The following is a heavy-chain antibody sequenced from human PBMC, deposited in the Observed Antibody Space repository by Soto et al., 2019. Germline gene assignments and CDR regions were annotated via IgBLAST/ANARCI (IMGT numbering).Heavy chain of an antibody. D-gene: IGHD3-10*01. CDR3: AMYYGHGQDY. Sequence: QVQLHQSGPGLVKPSETLSLTCSVSGASVTNYYWSWIRQSPGKGLEWIGYISYGGTTNFNSSLKGRVTVSVDMSKNQFSLTLNSVTAADTAVYYCAMYYGHGQDYWGQGNLVTVSS. CDR2: ISYGGTT. CDR1: GASVTNYY. V-gene: IGHV4-59*02. J-gene: IGHJ4*02.